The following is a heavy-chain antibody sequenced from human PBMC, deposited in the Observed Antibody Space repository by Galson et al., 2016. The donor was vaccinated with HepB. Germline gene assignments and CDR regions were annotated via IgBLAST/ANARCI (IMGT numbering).Heavy chain of an antibody. CDR3: ARSPRGAVRGGWIDP. J-gene: IGHJ5*02. CDR1: GGSIDTYY. Sequence: SETLSLTCTVSGGSIDTYYWSWIRQPPGKGLEWIGYIYYTGSSNYNPSLNSRVTISVDTSKNQFSLNLTSVTAADTAVYYCARSPRGAVRGGWIDPWGQGALVTVSS. V-gene: IGHV4-59*01. CDR2: IYYTGSS. D-gene: IGHD6-19*01.